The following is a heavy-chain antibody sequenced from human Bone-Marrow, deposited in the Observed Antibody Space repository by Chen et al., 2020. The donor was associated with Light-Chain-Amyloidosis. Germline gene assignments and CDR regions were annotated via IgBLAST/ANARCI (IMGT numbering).Heavy chain of an antibody. CDR1: GGSFTSYH. CDR2: IYHSGST. D-gene: IGHD3-22*01. J-gene: IGHJ4*02. CDR3: AGHYYDSNAYYTFDY. V-gene: IGHV4-59*01. Sequence: QVQLQESGPGLVKPSETLSPTCSVSGGSFTSYHWSWIRQPPGKGLEWIGYIYHSGSTNYNPSLKSRVTISIEKSKNQFSLNLRSVTAADTAVYYCAGHYYDSNAYYTFDYWGQGALVTVSS.